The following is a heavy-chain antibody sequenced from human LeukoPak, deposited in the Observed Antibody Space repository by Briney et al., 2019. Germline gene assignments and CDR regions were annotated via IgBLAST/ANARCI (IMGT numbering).Heavy chain of an antibody. CDR2: SYYSGST. Sequence: SETLSLTCTVSGGSICSFYWGWLRPAQGQGVGGIGYSYYSGSTNYNPSLKSRVTISVDTSKNQFSMKLSSVTAADTAVYYCARVYGGYDYFWGQGTLVTVSP. J-gene: IGHJ4*02. V-gene: IGHV4-59*01. CDR3: ARVYGGYDYF. D-gene: IGHD5-12*01. CDR1: GGSICSFY.